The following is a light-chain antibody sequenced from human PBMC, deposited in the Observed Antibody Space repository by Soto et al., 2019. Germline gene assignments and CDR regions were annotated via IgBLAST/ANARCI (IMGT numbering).Light chain of an antibody. Sequence: DIQMTQSPSTLSASVGDRVTITCRASQSTSSWLAWYQQRPGKAPKVLIYKASSLESGVPSRFSGSGSGTEFTLTISSLQPDDFATYYCQQYNSYRWTFGQGTKVEIK. J-gene: IGKJ1*01. CDR1: QSTSSW. CDR2: KAS. CDR3: QQYNSYRWT. V-gene: IGKV1-5*03.